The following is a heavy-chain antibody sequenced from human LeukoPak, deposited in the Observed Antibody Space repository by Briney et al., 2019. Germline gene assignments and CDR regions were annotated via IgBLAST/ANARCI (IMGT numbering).Heavy chain of an antibody. CDR3: AKEPDSSGYYLKIGFVVY. V-gene: IGHV3-23*01. CDR2: ISGSGGST. CDR1: GFTFSSYA. J-gene: IGHJ4*02. D-gene: IGHD3-22*01. Sequence: GGSLRLSCAASGFTFSSYAMSWVRQAPGKGLEWVSAISGSGGSTYYADSVKGRFTISRDNSKNTLYLQMNSLRAEDTAVYYCAKEPDSSGYYLKIGFVVYWGQGTLVTVSS.